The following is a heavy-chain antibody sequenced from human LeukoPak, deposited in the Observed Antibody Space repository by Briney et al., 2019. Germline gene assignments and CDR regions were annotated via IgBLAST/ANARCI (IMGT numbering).Heavy chain of an antibody. CDR3: ARRSLVVVPATKPFDY. J-gene: IGHJ4*02. Sequence: ASVKVSCKASEYTFTGYYLHWVRQAPGQGLEWMGWINPNSGGTNYAQNFQGRVTMTRDTSISTAYMELTRLRSDDTAVYYCARRSLVVVPATKPFDYWGQGTLVTVSA. CDR2: INPNSGGT. V-gene: IGHV1-2*02. D-gene: IGHD2-15*01. CDR1: EYTFTGYY.